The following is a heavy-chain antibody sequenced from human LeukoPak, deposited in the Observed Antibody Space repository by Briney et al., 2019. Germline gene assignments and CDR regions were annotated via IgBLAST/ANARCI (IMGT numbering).Heavy chain of an antibody. D-gene: IGHD1-1*01. V-gene: IGHV3-23*01. CDR3: ARVTGTTAGDH. CDR2: IRGSGGGT. CDR1: GFIFSNYA. J-gene: IGHJ5*02. Sequence: GGSLRLSCAASGFIFSNYALMWLRQSPGKGLEWVSAIRGSGGGTFYADSVKGRFTISRDNAKNSLYLQMNSLRAEDTAVYYCARVTGTTAGDHWGQGTLVSVSS.